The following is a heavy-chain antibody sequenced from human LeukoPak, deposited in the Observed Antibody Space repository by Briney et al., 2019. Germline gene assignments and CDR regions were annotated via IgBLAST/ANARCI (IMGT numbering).Heavy chain of an antibody. CDR2: ISGSGGST. V-gene: IGHV3-23*01. CDR1: GFTFSSYA. Sequence: GGSLRLSCAASGFTFSSYAMSWVRQAPGKGLEWVSAISGSGGSTYYADSVKGRFTISRDNSKNTLYLQMNSLRAEDTAVYYCAKGPRFLEWLFGVDYWGQGTLVTVSS. J-gene: IGHJ4*02. CDR3: AKGPRFLEWLFGVDY. D-gene: IGHD3-3*01.